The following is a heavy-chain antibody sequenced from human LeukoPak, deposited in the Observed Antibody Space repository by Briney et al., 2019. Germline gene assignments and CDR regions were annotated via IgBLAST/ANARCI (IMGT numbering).Heavy chain of an antibody. V-gene: IGHV1-8*01. CDR3: ARDAVIVVVGLLDY. J-gene: IGHJ4*02. Sequence: RASVKVSCKASGYTFTSYDFNWVRQATGQRPEWMGWMSPNSGDTGYAQKFQDRVTMTRNTSISTAYMELSSLRSEDTAVYYCARDAVIVVVGLLDYWGQGTLVTVSS. CDR1: GYTFTSYD. CDR2: MSPNSGDT. D-gene: IGHD3-22*01.